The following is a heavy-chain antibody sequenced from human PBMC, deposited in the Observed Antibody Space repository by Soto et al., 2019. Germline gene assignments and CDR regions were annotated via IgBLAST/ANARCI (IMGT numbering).Heavy chain of an antibody. Sequence: PGGSLRPSCPASGFTLRNYEMNWVRQAPGKGLEWISKISGSNNNIYYADSVRGRFTISIDNAKNSLYLQMNNLRAEDTAIYYCESERLCGAEFYFFDNWGQGTQVPVSS. CDR3: ESERLCGAEFYFFDN. CDR1: GFTLRNYE. J-gene: IGHJ4*02. CDR2: ISGSNNNI. V-gene: IGHV3-48*03. D-gene: IGHD2-21*01.